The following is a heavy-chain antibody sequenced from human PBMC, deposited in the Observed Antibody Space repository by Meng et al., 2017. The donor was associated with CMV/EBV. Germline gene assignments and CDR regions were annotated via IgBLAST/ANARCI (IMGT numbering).Heavy chain of an antibody. CDR3: AREGEGTVVTDEGAFDI. CDR2: IKQDGSKK. Sequence: GGSLRLSCAVSGFTFSGYWMSWVRQAPGKGLEWVANIKQDGSKKYYVDSVKGRFTISRDNAKNSLYLQMNSLRAADTAVYYCAREGEGTVVTDEGAFDIWGQGTMVTVSS. V-gene: IGHV3-7*01. D-gene: IGHD4-23*01. CDR1: GFTFSGYW. J-gene: IGHJ3*02.